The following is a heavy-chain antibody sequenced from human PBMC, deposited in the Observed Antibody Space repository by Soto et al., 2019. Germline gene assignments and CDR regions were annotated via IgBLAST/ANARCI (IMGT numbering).Heavy chain of an antibody. CDR2: ISHDGRDV. J-gene: IGHJ4*02. Sequence: GGSLSLSCVEPGLTFGAYGMHWVRQAPGKGLEWVACISHDGRDVYYADSVKGRFTISRDNSKKTLYLQMNSLRGDDSAVYYCAKDLWAVSSTAPEYWGQGTPVTVSS. D-gene: IGHD1-26*01. CDR3: AKDLWAVSSTAPEY. V-gene: IGHV3-30*02. CDR1: GLTFGAYG.